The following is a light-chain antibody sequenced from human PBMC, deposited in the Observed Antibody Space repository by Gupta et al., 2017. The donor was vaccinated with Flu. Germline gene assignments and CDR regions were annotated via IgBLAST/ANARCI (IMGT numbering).Light chain of an antibody. CDR3: GTWDSSLGAWV. V-gene: IGLV1-51*02. Sequence: SSNMLNNDVSSYQQHQGPAPALLIYENNKRPSGIPDRFSCSRSDTSATLGITGLETGDEADYYCGTWDSSLGAWVFGGGTKLTVL. CDR2: ENN. CDR1: SSNMLNND. J-gene: IGLJ3*02.